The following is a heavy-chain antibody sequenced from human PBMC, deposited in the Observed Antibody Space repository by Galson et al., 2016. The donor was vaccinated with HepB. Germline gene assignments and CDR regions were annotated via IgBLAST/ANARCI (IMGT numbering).Heavy chain of an antibody. CDR2: ISGDSLYI. CDR1: GFTFRSAP. J-gene: IGHJ5*02. D-gene: IGHD1-14*01. V-gene: IGHV3-21*01. CDR3: ARDRTPLGRFDH. Sequence: SLRLSCAVSGFPASGFTFRSAPMNWLRQAPGKGPEWVSSISGDSLYIYYRDSVKGRFTISRDNDKNAVYLQMNNLRAEDTALYYCARDRTPLGRFDHWGQGTLVTVSS.